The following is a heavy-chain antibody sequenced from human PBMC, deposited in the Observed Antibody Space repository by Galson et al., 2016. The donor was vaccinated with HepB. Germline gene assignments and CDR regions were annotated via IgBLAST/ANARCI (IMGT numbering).Heavy chain of an antibody. J-gene: IGHJ4*02. D-gene: IGHD5/OR15-5a*01. CDR1: GYTSSDHY. CDR3: FRRVSGAADY. CDR2: TRYRRNSFIT. V-gene: IGHV3-72*01. Sequence: SLRLSCAASGYTSSDHYMDWVRQATGKGLEWVGRTRYRRNSFITEYAASVRGRFTISRDDSKNSVYLQMNSLKTEDTAVYYCFRRVSGAADYWGQGALVTVSS.